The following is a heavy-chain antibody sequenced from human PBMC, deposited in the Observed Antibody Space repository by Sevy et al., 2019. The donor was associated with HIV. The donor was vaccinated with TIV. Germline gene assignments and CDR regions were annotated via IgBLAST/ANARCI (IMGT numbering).Heavy chain of an antibody. CDR2: IGQDGSDQ. CDR1: GSTFSNHY. CDR3: ARDMVGTPGYDSFDI. J-gene: IGHJ3*02. Sequence: GGSLRLSCAASGSTFSNHYMSWVRQAPGKGLEWVANIGQDGSDQNYVDSVKGRFTLSRDNAKNSLYLQMNSLRAEDTAVYYCARDMVGTPGYDSFDIWGQGTMVTVSS. D-gene: IGHD2-15*01. V-gene: IGHV3-7*01.